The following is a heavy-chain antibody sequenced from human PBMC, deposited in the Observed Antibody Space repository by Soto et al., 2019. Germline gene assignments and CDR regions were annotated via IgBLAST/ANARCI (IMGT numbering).Heavy chain of an antibody. J-gene: IGHJ4*02. CDR2: ISYDRTNK. Sequence: QVQLVESGGGVVQSGRSLRLSCAASGFTFSSYGLHWVRQAPGKGLEWVAIISYDRTNKYYADSVKGRFTISRDNAKNTLYLQMNSLRAEDTAVYYCAKDLSEMATFIDFWGQGTLVTVSS. CDR3: AKDLSEMATFIDF. D-gene: IGHD5-12*01. V-gene: IGHV3-30*18. CDR1: GFTFSSYG.